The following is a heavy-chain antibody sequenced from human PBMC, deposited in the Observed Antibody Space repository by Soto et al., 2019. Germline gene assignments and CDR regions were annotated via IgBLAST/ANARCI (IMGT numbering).Heavy chain of an antibody. Sequence: GGSLRLSCAASGFTFSGSAMHWVRQASRKGLEWVGRIRSKANSYATAYAASVKGRFTISRDDSKNTAYLQMNSLKTEDTAVYYCTSGGPDIVVVPAATYYYGMDVWGQGTTVTVSS. D-gene: IGHD2-2*01. CDR3: TSGGPDIVVVPAATYYYGMDV. V-gene: IGHV3-73*01. CDR1: GFTFSGSA. CDR2: IRSKANSYAT. J-gene: IGHJ6*02.